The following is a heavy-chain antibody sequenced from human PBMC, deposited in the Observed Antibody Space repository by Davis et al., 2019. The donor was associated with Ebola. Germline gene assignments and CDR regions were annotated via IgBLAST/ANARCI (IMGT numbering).Heavy chain of an antibody. V-gene: IGHV4-34*01. D-gene: IGHD1-20*01. Sequence: SETLSLTCAVYGGSFSGYYWSWIRQPPGKGLEWIGEINHSGSTNYNPSLKSRVTISVDTSKNQFSLKLSSVTAADTAVYYCARVGITGTLSNYYYGMDVWGQGTTVTVSS. CDR1: GGSFSGYY. CDR3: ARVGITGTLSNYYYGMDV. J-gene: IGHJ6*02. CDR2: INHSGST.